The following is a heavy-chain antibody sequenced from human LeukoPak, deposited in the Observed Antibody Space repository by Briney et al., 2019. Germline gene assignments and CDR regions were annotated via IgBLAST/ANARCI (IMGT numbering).Heavy chain of an antibody. CDR3: ARDCAYRSGIWYYYYMDV. Sequence: GGSLRLSCAASGFTFSSYWMSWVRQAPGKGLEWVANIKQGGSEKYYVDSVKGRFTISRDNAKNSLYLQMNSLRAEDTAVYYCARDCAYRSGIWYYYYMDVWGKGTTVTVSS. CDR1: GFTFSSYW. J-gene: IGHJ6*03. V-gene: IGHV3-7*01. CDR2: IKQGGSEK. D-gene: IGHD3-10*01.